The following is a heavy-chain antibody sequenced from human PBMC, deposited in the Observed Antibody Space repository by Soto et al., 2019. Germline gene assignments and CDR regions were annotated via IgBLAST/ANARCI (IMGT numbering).Heavy chain of an antibody. Sequence: SVKVSCKASGYTFTSYGISWVRQAPGQGLEWMGGIIPIFGTGNYAQKFQGRVTITADESTSTAYMELSSLRSEDTAVYYCARARTSSCPVGCWFDPWGQGTLVTVSS. CDR2: IIPIFGTG. J-gene: IGHJ5*02. D-gene: IGHD2-15*01. CDR3: ARARTSSCPVGCWFDP. CDR1: GYTFTSYG. V-gene: IGHV1-69*13.